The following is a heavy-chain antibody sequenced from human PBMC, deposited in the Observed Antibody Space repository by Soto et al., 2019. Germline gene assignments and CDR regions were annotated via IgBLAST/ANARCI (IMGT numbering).Heavy chain of an antibody. Sequence: GASVKVSCKASGYTFTGYYMHWVRQAPGQGLEWMGWINPNSGGTNYAQKFQGWVTMTRDTSISTAYMELSRLRSDDTAVYYCARDQFPHYYYYGMDVWGQGTTVTVSS. CDR2: INPNSGGT. CDR3: ARDQFPHYYYYGMDV. V-gene: IGHV1-2*04. J-gene: IGHJ6*02. CDR1: GYTFTGYY.